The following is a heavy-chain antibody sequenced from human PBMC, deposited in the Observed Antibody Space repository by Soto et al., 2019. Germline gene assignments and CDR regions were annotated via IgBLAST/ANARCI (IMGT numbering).Heavy chain of an antibody. D-gene: IGHD3-9*01. Sequence: SETLSLTCTVSGGSISSYYWSWIRQPPGKGLEWIGYIYYSGSTNYNPSLKSRVTISVDTSKNQFSLKLSSVPAADMAVYYCARCNPYYAILTGYYSSWFDPWGQGTLVTVSS. V-gene: IGHV4-59*01. J-gene: IGHJ5*02. CDR1: GGSISSYY. CDR2: IYYSGST. CDR3: ARCNPYYAILTGYYSSWFDP.